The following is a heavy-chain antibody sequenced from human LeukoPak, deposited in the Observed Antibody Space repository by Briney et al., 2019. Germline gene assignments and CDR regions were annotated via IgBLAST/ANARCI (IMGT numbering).Heavy chain of an antibody. D-gene: IGHD3-22*01. V-gene: IGHV3-23*01. CDR1: GFTFSSYA. J-gene: IGHJ4*02. CDR2: FSGSGGST. Sequence: GGSLRLSCAASGFTFSSYAMSWVRQAPGKGLEWVSVFSGSGGSTYYADSVKGRSTISRDNSKNTLYLQMNSLRAEDTAVYYCAKAPRFYYDSSGQFSPYGFWGQGTLVTVSS. CDR3: AKAPRFYYDSSGQFSPYGF.